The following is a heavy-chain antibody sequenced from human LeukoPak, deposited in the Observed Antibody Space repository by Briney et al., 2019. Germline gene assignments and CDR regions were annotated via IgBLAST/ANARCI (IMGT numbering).Heavy chain of an antibody. Sequence: PGGSLRLSCAASGFTVSSNYMSWIRQPPGKGLEWVGEINHSGSTNYNPSLKSRVTISVDTSKNQFSLKLSSVTAADTAVYYCARAIRITMVRGVIITSRIGNWFDPWGQGTLVTVSS. V-gene: IGHV4-34*01. CDR3: ARAIRITMVRGVIITSRIGNWFDP. J-gene: IGHJ5*02. CDR1: GFTVSSNY. D-gene: IGHD3-10*01. CDR2: INHSGST.